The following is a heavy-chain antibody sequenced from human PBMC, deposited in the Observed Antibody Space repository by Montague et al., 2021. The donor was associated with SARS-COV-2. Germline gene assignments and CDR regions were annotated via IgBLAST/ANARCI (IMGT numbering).Heavy chain of an antibody. D-gene: IGHD7-27*01. CDR1: GYSLTELP. Sequence: SVKVSCKVSGYSLTELPMHWVRQAPRKGLEWMGGVDPEDGKTIYAQNFQGRLTIAEDTSADTAYMELSSLRSDDTAVYYCATSADWGSTGRFDFWGQGTLVTVSS. J-gene: IGHJ4*02. CDR2: VDPEDGKT. CDR3: ATSADWGSTGRFDF. V-gene: IGHV1-24*01.